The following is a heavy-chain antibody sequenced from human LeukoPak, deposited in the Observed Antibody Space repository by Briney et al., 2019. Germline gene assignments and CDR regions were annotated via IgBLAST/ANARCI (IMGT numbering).Heavy chain of an antibody. CDR3: ARRRGWKQQLVYFDY. V-gene: IGHV4-59*08. CDR1: GGSISNYY. D-gene: IGHD6-13*01. Sequence: PSETLSLTCTVSGGSISNYYWSWIRQPPGKGLEWSGYLFHSGTPRYNPSLKSRVTISADTSKNQFFLTLNSTTAADTAVYYCARRRGWKQQLVYFDYWGQGTLATVSS. J-gene: IGHJ4*02. CDR2: LFHSGTP.